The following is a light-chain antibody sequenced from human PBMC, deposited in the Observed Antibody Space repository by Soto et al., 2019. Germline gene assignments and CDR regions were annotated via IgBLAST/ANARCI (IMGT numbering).Light chain of an antibody. CDR2: DNI. CDR1: SSNIGADYG. Sequence: QSVLTQPPSVSGAPGQRVTIPCIGSSSNIGADYGVHWYQQLPGTAPKLLIYDNINRPSGVPDRISGSKSGTSASLAISGLQSDDEADYYCAAWDDSLNGRVFGTGTKVTVL. V-gene: IGLV1-40*01. J-gene: IGLJ1*01. CDR3: AAWDDSLNGRV.